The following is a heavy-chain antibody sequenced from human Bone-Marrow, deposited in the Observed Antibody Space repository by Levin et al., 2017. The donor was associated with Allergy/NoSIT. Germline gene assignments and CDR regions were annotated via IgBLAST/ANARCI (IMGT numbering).Heavy chain of an antibody. V-gene: IGHV1-3*01. CDR1: GYSFAASA. CDR3: ARDALEYGDFENGMDV. J-gene: IGHJ6*02. D-gene: IGHD4-17*01. CDR2: INAGNGNT. Sequence: ASVKVSCEASGYSFAASAMHWVRQAPGQRLEWMGWINAGNGNTRYPQRFQDRVTITRDTSASTVYMELSSLKSEDTAVYYCARDALEYGDFENGMDVWGQGTTVTVSS.